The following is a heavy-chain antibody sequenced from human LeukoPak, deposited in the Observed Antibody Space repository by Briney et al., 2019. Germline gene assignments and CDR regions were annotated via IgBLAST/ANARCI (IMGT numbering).Heavy chain of an antibody. CDR1: GFTFDDYA. D-gene: IGHD1-26*01. Sequence: SLRLSCAASGFTFDDYAMHWVRQAPGKGLEWVSGISWNSGSIGYADSVKGRFTISRDNAKNSLYLQMNSLRAEDTALYYCAKLVGATVDAFDIWGQGTMVTVSS. CDR3: AKLVGATVDAFDI. CDR2: ISWNSGSI. V-gene: IGHV3-9*01. J-gene: IGHJ3*02.